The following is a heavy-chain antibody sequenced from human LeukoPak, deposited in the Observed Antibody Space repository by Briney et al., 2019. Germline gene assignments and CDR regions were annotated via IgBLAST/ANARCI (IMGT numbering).Heavy chain of an antibody. Sequence: ASVKVSCKASGYTFTGYYMHWVRQAPGQGLEWMGWINPNSGGTNYAQKFQGRVTMTRDTSISTAYMELSRLRSDDTAVYYCARDSGSYGAWYDYWGQGTVVTVSS. CDR2: INPNSGGT. V-gene: IGHV1-2*02. CDR3: ARDSGSYGAWYDY. D-gene: IGHD1-26*01. J-gene: IGHJ4*02. CDR1: GYTFTGYY.